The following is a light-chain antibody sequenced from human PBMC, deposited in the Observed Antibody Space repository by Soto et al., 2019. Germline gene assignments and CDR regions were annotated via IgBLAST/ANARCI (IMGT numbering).Light chain of an antibody. J-gene: IGLJ3*02. CDR1: RSDVGGFNY. CDR2: EVS. V-gene: IGLV2-14*01. Sequence: QSALTQPASVSGSPGQSITISCTGTRSDVGGFNYVSWYQQDPGKVPKLMIYEVSNRPSGVSNRFSGSKSGNTASLTISGLQAEDEADYYCSSYTKSNTGVFGGGTKRTVL. CDR3: SSYTKSNTGV.